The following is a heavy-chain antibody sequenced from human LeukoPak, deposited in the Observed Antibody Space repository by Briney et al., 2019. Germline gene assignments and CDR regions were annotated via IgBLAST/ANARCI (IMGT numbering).Heavy chain of an antibody. V-gene: IGHV3-48*04. D-gene: IGHD3-10*01. CDR3: ARDEVTMVRGLFRFDY. Sequence: GGSLRLSCAASGFTFSSYRMNWVRQAPGKGLEWVSYISSSGSTIYYADSVKGRFTISRDNAKNSLYLQMNSLRAEDTAVYYCARDEVTMVRGLFRFDYWGQGTLVTVSS. CDR2: ISSSGSTI. CDR1: GFTFSSYR. J-gene: IGHJ4*02.